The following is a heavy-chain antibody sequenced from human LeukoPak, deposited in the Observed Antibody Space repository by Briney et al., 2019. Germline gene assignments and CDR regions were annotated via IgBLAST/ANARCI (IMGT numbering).Heavy chain of an antibody. V-gene: IGHV4-59*01. CDR2: IYYSGSA. D-gene: IGHD3-10*01. Sequence: ETLSLTCIVSGGSLTSYYWSWIRPPPGKGLERIGYIYYSGSANYNLSIQSRVTIPVNTSKNQFSLKLSSVTAADTGVYYCARDPGGYYGWGSYPAYYYYGMDVWGQGTTVTVSS. CDR1: GGSLTSYY. CDR3: ARDPGGYYGWGSYPAYYYYGMDV. J-gene: IGHJ6*02.